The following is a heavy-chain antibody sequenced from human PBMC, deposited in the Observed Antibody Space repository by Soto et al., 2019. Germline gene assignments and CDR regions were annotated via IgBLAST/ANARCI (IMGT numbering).Heavy chain of an antibody. CDR2: VYYSGST. V-gene: IGHV4-31*03. CDR1: GGSTSSGGYY. CDR3: ARDAALKWFDP. Sequence: QVQLQESGPRLVKPSQTLSLTCTVSGGSTSSGGYYWSWIRQYPGKGLEWIGFVYYSGSTYYNPSLKSRGIISVDTSKKHFSLKLSSVTAADTAVDYCARDAALKWFDPWGQGTLVTVSS. J-gene: IGHJ5*02. D-gene: IGHD2-15*01.